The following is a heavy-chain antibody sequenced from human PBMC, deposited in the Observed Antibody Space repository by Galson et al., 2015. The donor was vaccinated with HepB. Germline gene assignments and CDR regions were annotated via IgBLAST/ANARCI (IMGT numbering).Heavy chain of an antibody. CDR3: TSVIGGDAFDI. V-gene: IGHV3-73*01. D-gene: IGHD3-22*01. J-gene: IGHJ3*02. CDR1: GFTFSGSS. CDR2: IRSKADNYAT. Sequence: LRLSCAASGFTFSGSSMHWVRQASGKGLEWVGRIRSKADNYATAYAASVKGRFTVSRDDSRNTAYLQMNSLKTEDTAVYFCTSVIGGDAFDIWGQGTMVTVSS.